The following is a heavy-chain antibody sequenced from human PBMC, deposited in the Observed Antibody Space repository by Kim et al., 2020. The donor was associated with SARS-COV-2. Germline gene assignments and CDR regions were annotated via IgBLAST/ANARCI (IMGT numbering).Heavy chain of an antibody. CDR2: INHSGST. V-gene: IGHV4-34*01. Sequence: SETLSLTCAVYGGSFSGYYWSWIRQPPGKGLEWIGEINHSGSTNYNPSLKSRVTISVDTSKNQFSLKLSSVTAADTAVYYCARLAHIVVVPAATEQYDAFDIWGQGTMVTVSS. CDR1: GGSFSGYY. D-gene: IGHD2-2*01. J-gene: IGHJ3*02. CDR3: ARLAHIVVVPAATEQYDAFDI.